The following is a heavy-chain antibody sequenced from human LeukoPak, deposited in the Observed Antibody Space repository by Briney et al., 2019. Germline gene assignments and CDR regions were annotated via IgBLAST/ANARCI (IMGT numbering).Heavy chain of an antibody. Sequence: PSETLSLTCAVYGGSFSGYYWSWIRQPPGKGLEWIGEINHSGSTNYNPSPKSRVTISVDTSKNQFSLKLSSVTAADTAVYYCARTTYYDILTGANWFDPWGQGTLVTVSS. CDR1: GGSFSGYY. CDR2: INHSGST. V-gene: IGHV4-34*01. J-gene: IGHJ5*02. D-gene: IGHD3-9*01. CDR3: ARTTYYDILTGANWFDP.